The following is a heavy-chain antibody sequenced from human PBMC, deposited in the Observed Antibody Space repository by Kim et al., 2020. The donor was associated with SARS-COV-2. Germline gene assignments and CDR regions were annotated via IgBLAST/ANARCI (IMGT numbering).Heavy chain of an antibody. CDR3: ARDGSVGATTVY. CDR1: GGTFSSYA. CDR2: IIPILGIA. V-gene: IGHV1-69*04. Sequence: SVKVSCKASGGTFSSYAISWVRQAPGQGLEWMGRIIPILGIANYAQKFQGRVTITADKSTSTAYMELSSLRSEDTAVYYCARDGSVGATTVYWGQGTLVTVSS. J-gene: IGHJ4*02. D-gene: IGHD1-26*01.